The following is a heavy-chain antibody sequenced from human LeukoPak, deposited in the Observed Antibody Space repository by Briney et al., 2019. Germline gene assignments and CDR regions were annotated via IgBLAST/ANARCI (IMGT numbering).Heavy chain of an antibody. CDR1: GFTFGNYG. CDR3: ARDLDSSGWYDY. V-gene: IGHV3-33*01. J-gene: IGHJ4*02. CDR2: LWYDGSNK. D-gene: IGHD6-19*01. Sequence: GGSLRLSCAASGFTFGNYGMHWVRQAPGKGLEWVAVLWYDGSNKYYADSVKGRFTISRDNSKNTLYLQMNSLRAEDTAVYYCARDLDSSGWYDYWGQGTLVTVSS.